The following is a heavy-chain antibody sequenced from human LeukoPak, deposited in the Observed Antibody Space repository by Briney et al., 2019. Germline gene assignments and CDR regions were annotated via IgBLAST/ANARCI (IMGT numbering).Heavy chain of an antibody. CDR1: GGSISSSSYY. CDR3: ARAGYYYYMDV. CDR2: IYYSGST. V-gene: IGHV4-39*07. Sequence: SETLSLTCTVSGGSISSSSYYWGWIRQPPGKGLEWIGSIYYSGSTYYNPSLKSRVTISVDTSKNQFSLKLSSVTAADTAVYYCARAGYYYYMDVWGKGTTVTVSS. J-gene: IGHJ6*03.